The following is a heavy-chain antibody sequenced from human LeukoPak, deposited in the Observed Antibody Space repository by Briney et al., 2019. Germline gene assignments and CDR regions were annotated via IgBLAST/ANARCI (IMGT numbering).Heavy chain of an antibody. CDR3: AKRDSGWYEDYLNY. V-gene: IGHV3-15*01. Sequence: GESLRLSCAASGFAFKNAWMSWVRQAPGKGLEWLGLIKRKTEGATTDYSAPVKGRFTISRDDSENTLYLQMSSLKTEDTAVYYCAKRDSGWYEDYLNYWGQGTLVTVSS. CDR2: IKRKTEGATT. J-gene: IGHJ4*02. D-gene: IGHD6-19*01. CDR1: GFAFKNAW.